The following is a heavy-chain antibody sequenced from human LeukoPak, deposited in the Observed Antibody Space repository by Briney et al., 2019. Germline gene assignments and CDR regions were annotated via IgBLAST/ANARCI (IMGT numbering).Heavy chain of an antibody. CDR1: GYSISSGYY. D-gene: IGHD2-2*01. Sequence: SETLSLTCAVSGYSISSGYYWGWIRQPPGKGLEWIGSIYHSGSTYYNPSLKSRVTISVDTSKNQFSLKLSSVTAADTAVYYCASSGHRKLLYYFDYWGQGTLVTVSS. CDR3: ASSGHRKLLYYFDY. J-gene: IGHJ4*02. V-gene: IGHV4-38-2*01. CDR2: IYHSGST.